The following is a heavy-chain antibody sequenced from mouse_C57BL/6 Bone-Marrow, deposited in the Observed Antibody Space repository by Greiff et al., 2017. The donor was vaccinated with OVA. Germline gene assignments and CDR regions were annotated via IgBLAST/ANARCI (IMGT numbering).Heavy chain of an antibody. CDR1: GYTFTSYW. D-gene: IGHD2-2*01. CDR2: IYPGNSDT. Sequence: VQLQQSGTVLARPGASVKMSCKTSGYTFTSYWMHWVKQRPGQGLEWIGAIYPGNSDTSYNQKFKGKAKLTAGTSASTAYMELSSLTNEDSAVYYGTRLGWLRGYAMDYWGQGTSVTVSS. J-gene: IGHJ4*01. CDR3: TRLGWLRGYAMDY. V-gene: IGHV1-5*01.